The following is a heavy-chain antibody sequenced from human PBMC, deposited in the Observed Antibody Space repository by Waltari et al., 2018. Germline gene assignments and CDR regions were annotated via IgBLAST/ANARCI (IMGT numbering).Heavy chain of an antibody. V-gene: IGHV3-30*02. J-gene: IGHJ4*02. CDR1: GFTFSSYG. CDR3: AKDRGVVEMATIADY. D-gene: IGHD5-12*01. Sequence: QVQLVESGGGVVQPGGSLRLSCAASGFTFSSYGMHWVRQAPGKGLEWVAFIRYDGSNKYYADSVKGRFTISRDNSKNTLYLQMNSLRAEDTAVYYCAKDRGVVEMATIADYWGQGTLVTVSS. CDR2: IRYDGSNK.